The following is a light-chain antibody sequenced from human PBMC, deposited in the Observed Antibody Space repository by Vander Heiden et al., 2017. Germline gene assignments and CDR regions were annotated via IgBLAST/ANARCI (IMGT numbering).Light chain of an antibody. CDR3: QQYNPYAT. CDR2: EAS. V-gene: IGKV1-5*03. Sequence: DIQMTQSPSILSASVGDRVTITCRASQSISSSLAWYQQKPGNAPKLLSYEASTLQSGVPSRFSGRASGTEFTLTISSLQPDDFATYYCQQYNPYATFGQGTKVEIK. CDR1: QSISSS. J-gene: IGKJ1*01.